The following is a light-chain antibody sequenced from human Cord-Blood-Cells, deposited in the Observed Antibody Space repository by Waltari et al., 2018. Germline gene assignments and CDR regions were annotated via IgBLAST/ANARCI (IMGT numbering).Light chain of an antibody. CDR2: GAS. J-gene: IGKJ2*03. Sequence: EIVMTQSPATLSVSPGERATLSCRASQSVSSNLAWYQQKPGQSPRLLIYGASTRATGIPARFSGSGSGTEFTLTISSLQSEDFAVYYCQQYNNWSLYSFGQG. V-gene: IGKV3-15*01. CDR3: QQYNNWSLYS. CDR1: QSVSSN.